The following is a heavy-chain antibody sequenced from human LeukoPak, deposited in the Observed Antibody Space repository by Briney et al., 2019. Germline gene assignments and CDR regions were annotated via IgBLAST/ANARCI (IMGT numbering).Heavy chain of an antibody. CDR1: GFSLRTNGGA. J-gene: IGHJ4*02. CDR2: TYWDDDE. Sequence: SGPTLVKLTQTLTLTCTFSGFSLRTNGGAGGWIRQPPGKALEWLALTYWDDDEHHSPSLKNRLTITKDTSRNHVVITVTNMDPVDTDTYYCAHRRRSYFDSWGQGILVTVSS. V-gene: IGHV2-5*02. CDR3: AHRRRSYFDS.